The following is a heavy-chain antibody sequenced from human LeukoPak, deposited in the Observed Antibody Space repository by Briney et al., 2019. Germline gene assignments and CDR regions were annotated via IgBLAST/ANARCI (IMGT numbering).Heavy chain of an antibody. V-gene: IGHV3-9*01. CDR3: AIDITVSPRWYFDY. Sequence: GGSLRLSCAASGFTFDDYAMHWVRQAPGKGLEWVSGISWNSGSIGYADSVKGRFTISRDNAKNSLYLQMNSLRAEDTALYYCAIDITVSPRWYFDYWGQGTLVTVSS. CDR2: ISWNSGSI. CDR1: GFTFDDYA. D-gene: IGHD2-8*01. J-gene: IGHJ4*02.